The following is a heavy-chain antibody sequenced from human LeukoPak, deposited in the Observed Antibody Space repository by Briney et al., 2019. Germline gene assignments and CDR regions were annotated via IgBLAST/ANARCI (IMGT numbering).Heavy chain of an antibody. CDR2: ISGSGGST. V-gene: IGHV3-23*01. CDR3: AGSLGYSSSWPIYYYYYYMDV. Sequence: GGSLRLSCAASGFTFSSYAMSWVRQAPGPGLELVSAISGSGGSTYYADSVKGRFTISRDNSKNTLYLQMNSLRAEDTAVYYCAGSLGYSSSWPIYYYYYYMDVWGKGTTVTVFS. J-gene: IGHJ6*03. CDR1: GFTFSSYA. D-gene: IGHD6-13*01.